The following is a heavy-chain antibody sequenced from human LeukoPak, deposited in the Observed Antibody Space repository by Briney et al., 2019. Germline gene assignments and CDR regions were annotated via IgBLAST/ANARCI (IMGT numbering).Heavy chain of an antibody. J-gene: IGHJ4*02. V-gene: IGHV3-48*03. CDR2: INSGGDTI. CDR3: ASLWELHY. Sequence: GGSLRLSCAASGFTYSTFEMNWVRQAPGKGLEWISYINSGGDTIYYADSVKGRFTVSRDNAKNSLYLQMNSLRAEDTAVYYCASLWELHYWGPGTLVTVSS. CDR1: GFTYSTFE. D-gene: IGHD1-26*01.